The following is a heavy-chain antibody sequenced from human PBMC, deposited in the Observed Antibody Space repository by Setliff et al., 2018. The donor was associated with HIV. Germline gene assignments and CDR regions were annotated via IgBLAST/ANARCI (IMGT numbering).Heavy chain of an antibody. CDR2: IYPGDSDT. CDR1: GYSFTTNW. J-gene: IGHJ3*02. D-gene: IGHD3-9*01. CDR3: ARGPLLDYDILTGYYHDAFDI. Sequence: PGESLKISCKGSGYSFTTNWIGWVRQMPGKGLEWMGVIYPGDSDTRCRPSFQGQVTISADKSISTAYLQWSRLKASDTAMYYCARGPLLDYDILTGYYHDAFDIWGQGTMVTVSS. V-gene: IGHV5-51*01.